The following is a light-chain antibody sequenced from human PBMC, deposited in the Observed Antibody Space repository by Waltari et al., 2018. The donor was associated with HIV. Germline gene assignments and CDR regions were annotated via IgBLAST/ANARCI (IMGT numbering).Light chain of an antibody. CDR2: RAS. CDR3: LQTFNTPLT. CDR1: QTIYTF. V-gene: IGKV1-39*01. J-gene: IGKJ3*01. Sequence: DIQMTQSPSSLSASLGDRVTFTCRASQTIYTFVNWFQVKPGKTPRLLIYRASNLERGVPSRFSGSGSGTEFSLTISSVQPDDVATYFCLQTFNTPLTFGPGTKLDV.